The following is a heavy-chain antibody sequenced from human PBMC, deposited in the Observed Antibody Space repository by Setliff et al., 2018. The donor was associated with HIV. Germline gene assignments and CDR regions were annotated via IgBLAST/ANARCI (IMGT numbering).Heavy chain of an antibody. V-gene: IGHV4-61*02. CDR1: GGSISSGSCY. CDR3: ARGPGELGAFDI. J-gene: IGHJ3*02. CDR2: IYTSGST. D-gene: IGHD1-26*01. Sequence: PSETLSLTCTVSGGSISSGSCYWSWIRQPAGKGLEWIGRIYTSGSTNYNPSLKSRVTISVDTSKNQFSLKLSSVTAADTAVYYCARGPGELGAFDIWGQGTMVTVSS.